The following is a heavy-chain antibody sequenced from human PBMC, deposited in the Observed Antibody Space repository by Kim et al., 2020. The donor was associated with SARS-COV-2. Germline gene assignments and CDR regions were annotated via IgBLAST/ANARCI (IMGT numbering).Heavy chain of an antibody. CDR2: IYYSGST. J-gene: IGHJ5*02. V-gene: IGHV4-59*01. Sequence: SETLSLTCTVSGGSISSYYWSWIRQPPGKGLEWIGYIYYSGSTNYNPSLKSRVTISVDTSKNQFSLKLSSVTAADTAVYYCARSIGFSSFDPWGQGTLVTVSS. CDR3: ARSIGFSSFDP. D-gene: IGHD6-6*01. CDR1: GGSISSYY.